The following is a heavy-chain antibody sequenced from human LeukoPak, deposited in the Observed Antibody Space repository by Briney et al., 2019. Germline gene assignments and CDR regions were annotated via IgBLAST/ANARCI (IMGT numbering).Heavy chain of an antibody. CDR1: GYTFTGYY. J-gene: IGHJ4*02. CDR3: ARDKAWYFDY. V-gene: IGHV1-2*02. Sequence: ASVKVSCKASGYTFTGYYIHWVRQAPAQALEWMGWSNPHSGSAKYAQKFQGRVIMTRDTSINTAYMELHGLTSDDMAVYYCARDKAWYFDYWGQGTLVTVSS. CDR2: SNPHSGSA.